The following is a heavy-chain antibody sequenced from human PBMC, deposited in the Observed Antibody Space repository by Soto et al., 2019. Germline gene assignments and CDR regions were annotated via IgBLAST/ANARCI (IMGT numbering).Heavy chain of an antibody. V-gene: IGHV4-59*01. CDR3: ARVIKTYDIHGAFDI. J-gene: IGHJ3*02. D-gene: IGHD3-9*01. Sequence: SETLSLTCTVSGGSISSYYWSWIRQPPGKGLEWIGYIYYSGSTNYNPSLKSRVTISVDTSKNQFSLKLSPVTAADTAVYYCARVIKTYDIHGAFDIWGQGTMVTVSS. CDR2: IYYSGST. CDR1: GGSISSYY.